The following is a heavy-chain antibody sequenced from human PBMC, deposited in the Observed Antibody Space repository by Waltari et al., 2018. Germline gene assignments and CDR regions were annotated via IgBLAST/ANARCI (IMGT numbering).Heavy chain of an antibody. CDR3: ARGANHAFDI. CDR2: INTAGET. D-gene: IGHD2-8*01. J-gene: IGHJ3*02. CDR1: GFTFRSGATSGCA. Sequence: DVQLVESGGGLVQPGGSLRLFCEASGFTFRSGATSGCAMHWVRQAPGKGLEWLSYINTAGETSYADSVKGRLTISSDNDKNSLYLYMDSLRVDDTAIYFCARGANHAFDIWGQGTMVTVSS. V-gene: IGHV3-48*04.